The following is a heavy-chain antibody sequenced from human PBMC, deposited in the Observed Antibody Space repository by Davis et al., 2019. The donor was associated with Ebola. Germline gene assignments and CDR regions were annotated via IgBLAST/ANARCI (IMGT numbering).Heavy chain of an antibody. Sequence: GESLKISCKDSEDSFTSYWIAWVRQMPGKGLEWMGIIYTGDSDTRYSPSFQGQVTISADKSISTAYLQWSSLKASDTAMYYCARLSPSIVATTSYYYGMDVWGKGTTVTVSS. CDR3: ARLSPSIVATTSYYYGMDV. CDR2: IYTGDSDT. D-gene: IGHD5-12*01. V-gene: IGHV5-51*01. CDR1: EDSFTSYW. J-gene: IGHJ6*04.